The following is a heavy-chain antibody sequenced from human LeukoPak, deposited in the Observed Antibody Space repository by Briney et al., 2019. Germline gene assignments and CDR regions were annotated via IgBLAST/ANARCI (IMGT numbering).Heavy chain of an antibody. CDR2: IYYSGST. J-gene: IGHJ4*02. D-gene: IGHD2-15*01. CDR1: GGSISSGDYY. CDR3: AGYCSGGSCYYYFDY. V-gene: IGHV4-30-4*08. Sequence: PSETPSLTCTVSGGSISSGDYYWSWIRQPPGKGLEWIGYIYYSGSTYYDPSLKSRVTISVDTSKNQFSLKLSSVTAADTAVYYCAGYCSGGSCYYYFDYWGQGTLVTVSS.